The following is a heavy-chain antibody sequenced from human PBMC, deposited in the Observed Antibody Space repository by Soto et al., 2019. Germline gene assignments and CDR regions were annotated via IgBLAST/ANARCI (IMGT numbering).Heavy chain of an antibody. CDR1: GFTFSDYY. CDR3: ATVRRVGTSDS. J-gene: IGHJ4*02. D-gene: IGHD3-10*01. V-gene: IGHV3-11*01. CDR2: ISGSSDTI. Sequence: QVQLVESGGGLVKPGGSLRLSCAASGFTFSDYYMSWVRQAPGKGLEWLSYISGSSDTIYYADSVKGRFTISRDNAKNSLYLHMNSLRAEDTALCYCATVRRVGTSDSWGQGTLVTVSS.